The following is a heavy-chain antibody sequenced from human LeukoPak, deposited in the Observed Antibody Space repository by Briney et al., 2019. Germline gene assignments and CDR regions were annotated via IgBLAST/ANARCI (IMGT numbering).Heavy chain of an antibody. D-gene: IGHD3-22*01. J-gene: IGHJ4*02. CDR1: GFTFSSYA. V-gene: IGHV3-23*01. CDR3: AKDQDYDSSGLSDY. CDR2: ISGSGRST. Sequence: PGGSLRLSCAASGFTFSSYAMSWVRQAPGKGLEWVSAISGSGRSTYYADSVKGRFTISRDNSKNTLYLQMNSLRAEDTAVYYCAKDQDYDSSGLSDYWGQGTLVTVSS.